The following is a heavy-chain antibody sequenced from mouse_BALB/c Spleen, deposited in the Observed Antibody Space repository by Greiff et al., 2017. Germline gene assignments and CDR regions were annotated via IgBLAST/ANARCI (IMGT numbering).Heavy chain of an antibody. CDR2: IWSGGST. D-gene: IGHD2-4*01. CDR1: GFSLTSYG. V-gene: IGHV2-4-1*01. J-gene: IGHJ1*01. Sequence: VQLQESGPGLVQPSQSLSITCTVSGFSLTSYGVHWVRQSPGKGLEWLGVIWSGGSTDYNAAFISRLSISKDNSKSQVFFKMNSLQADDTAIYYCARNPRLYYDYDGYFDVWGAGTTVTVSS. CDR3: ARNPRLYYDYDGYFDV.